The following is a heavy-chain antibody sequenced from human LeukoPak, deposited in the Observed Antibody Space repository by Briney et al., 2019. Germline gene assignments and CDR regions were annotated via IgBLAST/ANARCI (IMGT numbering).Heavy chain of an antibody. CDR2: ISSNGGST. D-gene: IGHD3-22*01. CDR3: VKRGNDYYDSSGNFDFDF. V-gene: IGHV3-64D*06. J-gene: IGHJ4*02. CDR1: GFIFNKYA. Sequence: GGSLRLSCSASGFIFNKYAMYWVRQAPGKGLEYVSAISSNGGSTYYADSVKGRFTISRDISKNTLYLQMSSLRAEDTAVFYCVKRGNDYYDSSGNFDFDFWGQGTLVTVSS.